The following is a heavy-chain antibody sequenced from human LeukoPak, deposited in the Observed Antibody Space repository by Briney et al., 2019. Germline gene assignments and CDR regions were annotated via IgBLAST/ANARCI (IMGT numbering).Heavy chain of an antibody. CDR2: INPNSGGT. Sequence: WASVKVSCKASGYTFTGYYMHWVRQAPGQGLEWMGWINPNSGGTHYAQKFQGRVTITRDTSIDTAYMQLSRLRSDDTAVYYCAKDRYGDYEAPFHYYMDAWGRGTTVTVSS. V-gene: IGHV1-2*02. J-gene: IGHJ6*03. CDR1: GYTFTGYY. CDR3: AKDRYGDYEAPFHYYMDA. D-gene: IGHD5-12*01.